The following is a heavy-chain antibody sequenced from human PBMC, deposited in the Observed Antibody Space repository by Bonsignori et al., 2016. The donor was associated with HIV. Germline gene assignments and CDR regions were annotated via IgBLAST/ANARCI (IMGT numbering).Heavy chain of an antibody. D-gene: IGHD7-27*01. CDR3: TKDPGETAYGYYMDV. J-gene: IGHJ6*03. CDR1: GLTFRNYG. CDR2: IWSDGIRK. Sequence: GESLKISCAMSGLTFRNYGMHWVRQAPGKGLEWVAFIWSDGIRKYYADSVQGRFIISRDNPKNTLYLQMNSLRGEDTAVYKCTKDPGETAYGYYMDVWGKGTTVTVSS. V-gene: IGHV3-30*02.